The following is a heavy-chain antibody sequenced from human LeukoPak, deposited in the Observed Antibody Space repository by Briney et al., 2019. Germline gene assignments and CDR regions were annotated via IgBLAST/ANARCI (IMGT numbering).Heavy chain of an antibody. Sequence: SETLSLTCAVYGGSFSGYYWSWIRQPPGKGLEWIGEINHSGSTNYNPSLKSRVTISVDTSKNQFSLKLSSVTAADTAVYYCARGGKQQLARKPYYFDYWGQGTLVTVSS. J-gene: IGHJ4*02. CDR1: GGSFSGYY. V-gene: IGHV4-34*01. CDR3: ARGGKQQLARKPYYFDY. D-gene: IGHD6-13*01. CDR2: INHSGST.